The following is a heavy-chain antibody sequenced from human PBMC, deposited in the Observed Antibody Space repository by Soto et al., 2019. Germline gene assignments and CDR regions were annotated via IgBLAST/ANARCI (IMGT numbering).Heavy chain of an antibody. CDR2: ISGSGGST. D-gene: IGHD5-18*01. CDR3: APFRRGYSYADGYFDY. CDR1: GFTFSSYA. J-gene: IGHJ4*02. V-gene: IGHV3-23*01. Sequence: EVQLLESGGGLVQPGGSLRLSCAASGFTFSSYAMSWVRQAPGKGLEWVSAISGSGGSTYYADPVKGRFTISRDNSKNTLYLQMNSLRAEDTAVYYCAPFRRGYSYADGYFDYWGQGTLVTVSS.